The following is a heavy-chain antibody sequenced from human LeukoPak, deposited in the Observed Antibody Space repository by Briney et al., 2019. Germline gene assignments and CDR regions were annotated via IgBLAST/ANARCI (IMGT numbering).Heavy chain of an antibody. Sequence: PGGSLRLSCAASGFTFDNYAMHWVRQTPGKGLGWVSGISWDSGSINYADSVKGRFTISRDNAKNSLFLQMNSLRTEDTALYYCARDILSVAGPDLDCWGQGTQVTVSS. J-gene: IGHJ4*02. V-gene: IGHV3-9*01. CDR2: ISWDSGSI. CDR1: GFTFDNYA. CDR3: ARDILSVAGPDLDC. D-gene: IGHD6-19*01.